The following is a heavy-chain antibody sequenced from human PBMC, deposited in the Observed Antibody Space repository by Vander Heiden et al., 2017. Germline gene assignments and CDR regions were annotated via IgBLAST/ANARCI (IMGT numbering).Heavy chain of an antibody. CDR3: GKAGLVRGSNFHSDAFDM. Sequence: EVRLLESGGGLVQPGGSLRLSCAASGFPFSTYAMGWVRQTPGKGLEWVSTISGPGSATYYADSGRFTIPRDNSENMVFLQMNSLGAEDTAVYYCGKAGLVRGSNFHSDAFDMWGQGTKVTVSS. CDR1: GFPFSTYA. D-gene: IGHD3-10*01. CDR2: ISGPGSAT. V-gene: IGHV3-23*01. J-gene: IGHJ3*02.